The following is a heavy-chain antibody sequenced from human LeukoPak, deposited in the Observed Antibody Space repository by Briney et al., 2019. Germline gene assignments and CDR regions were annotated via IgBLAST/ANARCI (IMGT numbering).Heavy chain of an antibody. D-gene: IGHD5-18*01. CDR1: GASINDYF. J-gene: IGHJ4*02. CDR3: ARLDTAMVTGGYFDY. V-gene: IGHV4-4*07. Sequence: PSETLSLTCTVSGASINDYFWSWIRQSAGQGLEWIGRFHTSGATKYNPSLGSRVTISIDTSNNQFSLRLSSVTAADTAVYYCARLDTAMVTGGYFDYWGQGTLVTVSS. CDR2: FHTSGAT.